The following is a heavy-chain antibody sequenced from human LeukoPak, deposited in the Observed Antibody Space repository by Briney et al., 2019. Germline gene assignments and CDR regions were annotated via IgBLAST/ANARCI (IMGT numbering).Heavy chain of an antibody. J-gene: IGHJ6*03. CDR1: GGSISSYY. Sequence: PSETLSLTCTVSGGSISSYYWSWIRQPPGKGLEWIGYIYYSGSTYYNPSLKSRVTISVDTSKNQFSLKLSSVTAADTAVYYCARDSAMIVGPYYYYYYMDVWGKGTTVTISS. D-gene: IGHD3-22*01. CDR2: IYYSGST. CDR3: ARDSAMIVGPYYYYYYMDV. V-gene: IGHV4-59*12.